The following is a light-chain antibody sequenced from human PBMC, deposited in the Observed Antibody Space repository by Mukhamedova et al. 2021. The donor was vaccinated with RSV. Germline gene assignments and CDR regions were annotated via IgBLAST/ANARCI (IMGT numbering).Light chain of an antibody. V-gene: IGKV1-17*01. CDR3: QQHNTYPLP. Sequence: WYQRRVHGKAPERLIYAASTLQSGVPVRFIGSGSGPEFTLTITSLQPEDFTTYHCQQHNTYPLPFGGGPRVEIK. J-gene: IGKJ4*01. CDR2: AAS.